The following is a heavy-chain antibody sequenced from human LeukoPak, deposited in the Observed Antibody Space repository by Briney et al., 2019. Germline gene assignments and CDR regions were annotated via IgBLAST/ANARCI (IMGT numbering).Heavy chain of an antibody. CDR1: GFTFSSYA. Sequence: PGGSLRLSCAASGFTFSSYAMSWVRQAPGKGLEWVSDITGSGGSTHYADSVKGRFTISRDNSKNTLYLQMNSLRAEDTAVYYCAKWAVSGRGFDYWGQGILVTVSS. CDR2: ITGSGGST. V-gene: IGHV3-23*01. J-gene: IGHJ4*02. CDR3: AKWAVSGRGFDY. D-gene: IGHD6-19*01.